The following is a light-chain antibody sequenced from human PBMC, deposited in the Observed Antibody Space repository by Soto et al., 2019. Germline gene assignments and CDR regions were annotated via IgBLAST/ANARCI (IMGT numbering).Light chain of an antibody. CDR3: QQYISDSRT. Sequence: DIQMTQSPSTLSASVGDRVTINCRASRSISTWLAWYQHRPGKAPKLLIYQASSLEDGVPSRFSGSGSGTEFTLTINSLQPDDFATYYCQQYISDSRTFGQGTKVESK. V-gene: IGKV1-5*03. CDR2: QAS. CDR1: RSISTW. J-gene: IGKJ2*02.